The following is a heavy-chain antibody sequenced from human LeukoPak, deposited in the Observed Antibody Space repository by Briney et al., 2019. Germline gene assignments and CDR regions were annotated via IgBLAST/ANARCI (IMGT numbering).Heavy chain of an antibody. CDR3: QAEDGIRYFASFDP. D-gene: IGHD3-9*01. J-gene: IGHJ5*02. CDR2: MNPTSGNT. CDR1: GYRFTTDD. Sequence: ASVKVSCKASGYRFTTDDINCARQAPVQWLEWTGWMNPTSGNTGYAQKFQGRVTMTRDTSTSIAYMELSSLRSEDTAIFFFQAEDGIRYFASFDPWGQGTLVTVSS. V-gene: IGHV1-8*01.